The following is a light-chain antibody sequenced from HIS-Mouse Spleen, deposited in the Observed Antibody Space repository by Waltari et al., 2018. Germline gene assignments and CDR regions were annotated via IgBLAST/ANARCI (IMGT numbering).Light chain of an antibody. CDR2: YDD. CDR3: AAWDDSLNGPV. J-gene: IGLJ3*02. Sequence: QSVLPQPPSVSEAPRQRVTIPCSGSRSNIGNNAVNWYQQLPGKAPKLLIYYDDLLPSGVSDRFSGSKSGTSASLAISGLQSEDEADYYCAAWDDSLNGPVFGGGTKLTVL. CDR1: RSNIGNNA. V-gene: IGLV1-36*01.